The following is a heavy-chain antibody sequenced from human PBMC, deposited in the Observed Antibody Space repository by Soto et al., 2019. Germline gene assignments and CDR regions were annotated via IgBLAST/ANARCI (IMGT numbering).Heavy chain of an antibody. CDR3: ARADGYSGYVLNY. CDR2: INSDGSST. CDR1: EFVYISDR. V-gene: IGHV3-74*01. D-gene: IGHD5-12*01. Sequence: AGSQRHSCADAEFVYISDRMHWVRQAPGKGLVWVSRINSDGSSTSYADSVKGRFTISRDNAKNTLYLQMNSLRAEDTAVYYCARADGYSGYVLNYWGQGTLVTVSS. J-gene: IGHJ4*02.